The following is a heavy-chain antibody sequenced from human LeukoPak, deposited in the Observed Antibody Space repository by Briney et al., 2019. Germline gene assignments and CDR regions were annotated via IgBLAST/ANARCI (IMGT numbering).Heavy chain of an antibody. D-gene: IGHD6-13*01. J-gene: IGHJ4*02. CDR2: ISYDGSNK. CDR1: GFTFSSYG. Sequence: GGSLRLSCAASGFTFSSYGMHWVRQAPGKGLEWVAVISYDGSNKYYADSVKGRFTISRDNSKNTLYLQMNSLRAEDTAVYYCARFYSSSWTYYFDYWGQGTLVTVSS. V-gene: IGHV3-30*03. CDR3: ARFYSSSWTYYFDY.